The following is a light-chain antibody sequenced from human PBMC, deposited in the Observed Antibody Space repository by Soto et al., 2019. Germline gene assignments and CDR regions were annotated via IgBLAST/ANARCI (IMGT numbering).Light chain of an antibody. J-gene: IGLJ2*01. CDR2: DTI. CDR3: GMWDSSLRLVV. Sequence: QSVLTQPPSVSAAPGQKVTISCSGSSSNIGNNYVSWYQQLPGTAPKLLIYDTIRRPSGIPDRFSSSKSGTSATLDITGLQTGDEADYYCGMWDSSLRLVVFGGGTKVTVL. V-gene: IGLV1-51*01. CDR1: SSNIGNNY.